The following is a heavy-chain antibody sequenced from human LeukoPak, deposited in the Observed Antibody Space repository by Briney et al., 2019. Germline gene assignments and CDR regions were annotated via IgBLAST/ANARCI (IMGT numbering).Heavy chain of an antibody. J-gene: IGHJ4*02. V-gene: IGHV1-69*04. CDR1: GGTFSSYA. Sequence: ASVKVSCKASGGTFSSYAISWVRQAPGQGLEWMGRIIPILGIANYAQEFQGRVTITADKSTSTAYMELSSLRSEDTAVYYCASGPYLAARSGGFDYWGQGTLVTVSS. CDR2: IIPILGIA. CDR3: ASGPYLAARSGGFDY. D-gene: IGHD2-8*02.